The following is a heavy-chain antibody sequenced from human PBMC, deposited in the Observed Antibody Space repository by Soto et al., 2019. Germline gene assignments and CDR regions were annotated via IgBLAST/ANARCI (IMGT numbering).Heavy chain of an antibody. CDR1: GFMFSSYG. Sequence: QVHLVESGGGVVQPGRSLRLSCAASGFMFSSYGMHRVRQAPGKGLEWVAVISFDGINKYVADSVKGRFTISRDNSKNALYLQMNSLRADDTAVYYCGATPSYDYVWGSYRYWGDAFDLWGQGTMVAVSS. CDR2: ISFDGINK. D-gene: IGHD3-16*02. J-gene: IGHJ3*01. V-gene: IGHV3-30*03. CDR3: GATPSYDYVWGSYRYWGDAFDL.